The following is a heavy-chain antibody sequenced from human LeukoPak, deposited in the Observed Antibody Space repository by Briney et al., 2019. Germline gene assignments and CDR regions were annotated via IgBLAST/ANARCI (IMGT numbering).Heavy chain of an antibody. Sequence: SETLSLTCAVYGGSFSGYYWSWIRQPPGKGLEWIGEINHSGSTNYNPPLKSRVTISVDTSKNQFSLKLSSVTAADTAVYYCARQEAYYYGSGSYKGFDPWGQGTLVTVSS. V-gene: IGHV4-34*01. CDR1: GGSFSGYY. CDR3: ARQEAYYYGSGSYKGFDP. J-gene: IGHJ5*02. CDR2: INHSGST. D-gene: IGHD3-10*01.